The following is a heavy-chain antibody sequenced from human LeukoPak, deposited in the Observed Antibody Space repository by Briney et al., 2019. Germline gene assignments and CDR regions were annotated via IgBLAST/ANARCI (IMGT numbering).Heavy chain of an antibody. Sequence: GASVKVSCKASGYTFTGYYMHWVRQPPAQGLEWTGWINHNSGGTNYAQKFQGRVTMTGDTSISTAYMELSRLRSDDTAVYYCARIQGHDGSGSYYYMDVWGKGTTVIVSS. CDR2: INHNSGGT. CDR3: ARIQGHDGSGSYYYMDV. J-gene: IGHJ6*03. D-gene: IGHD3-10*01. V-gene: IGHV1-2*02. CDR1: GYTFTGYY.